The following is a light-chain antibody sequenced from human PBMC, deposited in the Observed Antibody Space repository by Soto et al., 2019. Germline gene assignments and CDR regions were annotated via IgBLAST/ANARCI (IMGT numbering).Light chain of an antibody. CDR3: QQRSNWPRGT. CDR1: QTISNTF. CDR2: GAS. Sequence: EIVLTQSPGTLSLSPGERATLSCRASQTISNTFLAWYQQRPGQAPRLLIYGASGRAAGIPDRFSGSGSGTDFTLSISRLEPEDFAVYYCQQRSNWPRGTFGQGTKLEIK. V-gene: IGKV3D-20*02. J-gene: IGKJ2*01.